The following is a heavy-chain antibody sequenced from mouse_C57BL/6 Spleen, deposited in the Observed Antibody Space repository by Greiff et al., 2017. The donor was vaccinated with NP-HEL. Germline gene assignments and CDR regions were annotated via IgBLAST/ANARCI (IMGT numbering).Heavy chain of an antibody. CDR1: GFNIKDDY. CDR2: IDPENGDT. J-gene: IGHJ2*01. V-gene: IGHV14-4*01. Sequence: EVQLQQSGAELVRPGASVKLSCTASGFNIKDDYMHWVKQRPEQGLEWIGWIDPENGDTEYASKFQGKATITADTSSNTAYLQLSSLTSEDTAFYYCSARYFDYWGQGTTLTVSS. CDR3: SARYFDY.